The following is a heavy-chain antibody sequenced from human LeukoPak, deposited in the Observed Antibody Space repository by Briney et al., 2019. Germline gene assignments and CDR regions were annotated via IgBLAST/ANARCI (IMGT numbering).Heavy chain of an antibody. CDR2: INPNSDGT. J-gene: IGHJ3*02. V-gene: IGHV1-2*02. Sequence: ASVKVSCKASGYTFSGYYMHWVRQAPGQGLEWMGWINPNSDGTNYAQKFQGRVTMTRDTSISTAYMELRSLRSDDTAVYYCARARSGSYDDAFDIWGQGTMVTVSS. CDR3: ARARSGSYDDAFDI. CDR1: GYTFSGYY. D-gene: IGHD1-26*01.